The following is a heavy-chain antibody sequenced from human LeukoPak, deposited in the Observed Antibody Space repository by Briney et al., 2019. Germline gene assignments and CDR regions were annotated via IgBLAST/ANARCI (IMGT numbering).Heavy chain of an antibody. D-gene: IGHD2-2*01. V-gene: IGHV3-23*01. Sequence: GGSLRLSCAGSGFIFSTYALSWVRQAPGKGLEWVSSITRSGDTTYYADSVKGRFTISRDNSKNTLYLLVNSLRAEDTAIYYCAKDHWSRYCSTTSCSYFDSWGQGTLVTVSS. J-gene: IGHJ4*02. CDR1: GFIFSTYA. CDR3: AKDHWSRYCSTTSCSYFDS. CDR2: ITRSGDTT.